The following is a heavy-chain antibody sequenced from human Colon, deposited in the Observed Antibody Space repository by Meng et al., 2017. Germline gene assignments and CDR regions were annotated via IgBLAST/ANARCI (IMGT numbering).Heavy chain of an antibody. Sequence: QARRQGSGPGVVKRSGTRYLTCAVSGDSIRSSNWGSWVRQPPGRGLEWIGEVYHSGSTNYNPSLKNRVTMTVDKSKNEFSLTLSSVTAADTAFYYCARVIYASGNMAHLDYWGPGTLVTVSS. D-gene: IGHD2/OR15-2a*01. V-gene: IGHV4-4*02. CDR2: VYHSGST. CDR3: ARVIYASGNMAHLDY. J-gene: IGHJ4*02. CDR1: GDSIRSSNW.